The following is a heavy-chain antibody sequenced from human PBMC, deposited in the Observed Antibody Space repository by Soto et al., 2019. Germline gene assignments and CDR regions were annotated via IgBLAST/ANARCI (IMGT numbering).Heavy chain of an antibody. V-gene: IGHV4-59*01. CDR1: GGSISSYY. CDR3: ARVKSSSWYVLDY. CDR2: IYYSGST. J-gene: IGHJ4*02. D-gene: IGHD6-13*01. Sequence: LSLTCTVSGGSISSYYWSWIRQPPGKGLEWIGYIYYSGSTNYNPSLKSRVTISVDTSKNQFSLKLSSVTAADTAVYYCARVKSSSWYVLDYWGQGTLVTVSS.